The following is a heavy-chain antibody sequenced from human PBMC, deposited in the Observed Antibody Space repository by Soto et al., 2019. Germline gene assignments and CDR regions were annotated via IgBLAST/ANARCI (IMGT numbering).Heavy chain of an antibody. D-gene: IGHD3-22*01. CDR1: GFNFRSYS. J-gene: IGHJ4*02. Sequence: GGSLRLSCATSGFNFRSYSMSWVRQAPGKGLEWVASISSSLTYIHYADSVKGRFTISRDNAKNYLFLQMNSVRDEDTAIYYCAREGSYDTSGHYIKAFCYWGQGTLVTVS. V-gene: IGHV3-21*06. CDR3: AREGSYDTSGHYIKAFCY. CDR2: ISSSLTYI.